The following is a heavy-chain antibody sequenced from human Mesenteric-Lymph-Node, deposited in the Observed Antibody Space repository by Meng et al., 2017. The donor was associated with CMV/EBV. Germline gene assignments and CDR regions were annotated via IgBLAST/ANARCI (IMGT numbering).Heavy chain of an antibody. D-gene: IGHD1-26*01. J-gene: IGHJ4*02. CDR3: ARGESGDFDY. CDR1: GYTFTAFT. Sequence: VSCKASGYTFTAFTIHWVRQAPGQGLEWMGWINVGNGYKKNSQKFQGRVTVTRDTSASTVYMEMSSLRFEDAAVYYCARGESGDFDYWGQGTLVTVSS. CDR2: INVGNGYK. V-gene: IGHV1-3*01.